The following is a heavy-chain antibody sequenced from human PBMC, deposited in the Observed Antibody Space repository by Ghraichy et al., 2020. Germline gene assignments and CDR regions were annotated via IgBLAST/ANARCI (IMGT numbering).Heavy chain of an antibody. CDR3: ANTPALPLRYFDWSPYYYYGMDV. V-gene: IGHV3-23*01. J-gene: IGHJ6*02. CDR2: ISGSGGST. D-gene: IGHD3-9*01. CDR1: GFTFSSYA. Sequence: GGSLRLSCAASGFTFSSYAMSWVRQAPGKGLEWVSAISGSGGSTYYADSVKGRFTISRDNSKNTLYLQMNSLRAEDTAVYYCANTPALPLRYFDWSPYYYYGMDVWGQGTTVTVS.